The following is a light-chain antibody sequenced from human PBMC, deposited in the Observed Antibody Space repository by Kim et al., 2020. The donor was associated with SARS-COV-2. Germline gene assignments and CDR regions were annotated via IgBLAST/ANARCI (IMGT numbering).Light chain of an antibody. Sequence: LSPGETASLSCRASQTVTSRHFAWYQHKPGQSPRLLIYAASTRATGIPDRFRGSGSGPDFTLTIRRLEPEDFAVYHCQQFDSSLWTFGQGTRLEIK. J-gene: IGKJ1*01. CDR3: QQFDSSLWT. CDR2: AAS. CDR1: QTVTSRH. V-gene: IGKV3-20*01.